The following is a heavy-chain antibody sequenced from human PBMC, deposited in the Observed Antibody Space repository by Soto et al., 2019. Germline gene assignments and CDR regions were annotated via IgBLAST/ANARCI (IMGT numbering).Heavy chain of an antibody. Sequence: QVQLVQSGAEVKKPGSSVKVSCKASGGTFSSYTISWVRQAPGQGLEWMGRIIPILGIANYAQKFQGRVTITADKSTSTAYMELSSLRAEDTAVYYCARHDDTGTSPRGYFDYWGQGTLVTVSS. CDR2: IIPILGIA. D-gene: IGHD1-1*01. CDR3: ARHDDTGTSPRGYFDY. CDR1: GGTFSSYT. V-gene: IGHV1-69*02. J-gene: IGHJ4*02.